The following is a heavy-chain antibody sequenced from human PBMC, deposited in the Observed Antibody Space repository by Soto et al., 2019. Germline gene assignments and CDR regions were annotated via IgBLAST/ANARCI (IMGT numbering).Heavy chain of an antibody. D-gene: IGHD2-21*01. V-gene: IGHV4-59*01. J-gene: IGHJ3*02. CDR3: ARWVEAVSPPHIRALDI. CDR2: THHAGGA. Sequence: QVRLQESGPGLVKPSETLSLTCSVYGVSITDYFWNWIRQAPGKELEWIGFTHHAGGALYSPSLTSRVTMYVNTFRSQFSLRLTSVTASDAAVYYCARWVEAVSPPHIRALDIWSQRAMVTVAS. CDR1: GVSITDYF.